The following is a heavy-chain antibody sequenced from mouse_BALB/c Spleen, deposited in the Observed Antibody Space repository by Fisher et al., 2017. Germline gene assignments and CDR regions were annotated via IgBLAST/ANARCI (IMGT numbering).Heavy chain of an antibody. J-gene: IGHJ4*01. V-gene: IGHV14-4*02. Sequence: KFKGKATMTADTSSNTAYLQLSSLTSEDTAVYYCNALITTAYYAMDYWGQGTSVTVSS. CDR3: NALITTAYYAMDY. D-gene: IGHD1-2*01.